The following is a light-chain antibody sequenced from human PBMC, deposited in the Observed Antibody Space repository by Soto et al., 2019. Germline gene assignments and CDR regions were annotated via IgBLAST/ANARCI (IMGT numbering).Light chain of an antibody. Sequence: DIQMTQLQSSLLQSVGARATIPCRASQSISRYLNWYQQKPGKAPKLLIYAASSLQSGVPSRFSGSRSGPDFTLTISSLQPEDFATYYCQQSYSLWTFGQGTKV. CDR1: QSISRY. CDR3: QQSYSLWT. CDR2: AAS. J-gene: IGKJ1*01. V-gene: IGKV1-39*01.